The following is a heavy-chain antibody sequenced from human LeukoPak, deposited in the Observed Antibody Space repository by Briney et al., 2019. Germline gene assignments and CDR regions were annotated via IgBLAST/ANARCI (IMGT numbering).Heavy chain of an antibody. D-gene: IGHD3-22*01. V-gene: IGHV3-30-3*01. CDR3: ARDRGAQFTYFDSSGYYDH. CDR2: ISYDGSNK. Sequence: PGGSLRLSCAASGFTFSSYAMHWVRQAPGKGLEWVAVISYDGSNKYYADSVKGRFTISRDNSKNTLYLQMNSLRAEGTAVYYCARDRGAQFTYFDSSGYYDHWGQGTLVTVSS. J-gene: IGHJ4*02. CDR1: GFTFSSYA.